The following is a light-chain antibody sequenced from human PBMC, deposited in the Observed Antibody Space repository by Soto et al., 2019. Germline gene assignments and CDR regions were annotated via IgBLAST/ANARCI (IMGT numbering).Light chain of an antibody. Sequence: DMHMTQSPSSGSASGVDVVTITCLASQALSNYLAWYQQKPGKAPDLLIYIASRLQPGVPSRFSGRGSGTDFSLTISNLQPEDFATYFCQQSKSFPLTFGGGTKVDIK. CDR1: QALSNY. CDR2: IAS. J-gene: IGKJ4*01. CDR3: QQSKSFPLT. V-gene: IGKV1-12*01.